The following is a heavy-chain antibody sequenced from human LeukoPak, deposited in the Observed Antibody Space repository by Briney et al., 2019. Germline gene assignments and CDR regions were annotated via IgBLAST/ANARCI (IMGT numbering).Heavy chain of an antibody. CDR3: ARIGGINEGIQLWPLDY. CDR2: INHSGST. Sequence: GSLRLSCAASGFTLNNAWMSWVRQAPGKGLEWIGEINHSGSTNYNPSLKSRVTISVDTSKNQFSLKLSSVTAADTAVYYCARIGGINEGIQLWPLDYWGQGTLVTVSS. CDR1: GFTLNNAW. D-gene: IGHD5-18*01. J-gene: IGHJ4*02. V-gene: IGHV4-34*01.